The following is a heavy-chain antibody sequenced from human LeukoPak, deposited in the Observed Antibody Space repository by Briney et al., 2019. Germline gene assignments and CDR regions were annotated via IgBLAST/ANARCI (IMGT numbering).Heavy chain of an antibody. V-gene: IGHV3-23*01. Sequence: GGNLRLSCAASGFTFSSYGMSWVRQAPGKGLDWVSVITGSGGSTYYADSVKGRFTISRDNSKNTLYLQMNSLRADDTAVYYCAKDRVGAVLSFDSWGQGTLVTVSS. D-gene: IGHD1-26*01. CDR1: GFTFSSYG. J-gene: IGHJ4*02. CDR3: AKDRVGAVLSFDS. CDR2: ITGSGGST.